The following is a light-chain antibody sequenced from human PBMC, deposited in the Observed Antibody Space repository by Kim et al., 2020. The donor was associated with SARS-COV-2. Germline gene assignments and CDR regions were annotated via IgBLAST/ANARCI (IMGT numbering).Light chain of an antibody. Sequence: DIQMTQSPSSLSASVGDRVTITCRASQSINSYLNWYQQRPGQAPKLLIYGASTLQSGVPSRFSGSGFGTDFTLTISSLQPEDFATYYCQQSFINPVTFGQGTKLEF. CDR1: QSINSY. V-gene: IGKV1-39*01. J-gene: IGKJ2*01. CDR3: QQSFINPVT. CDR2: GAS.